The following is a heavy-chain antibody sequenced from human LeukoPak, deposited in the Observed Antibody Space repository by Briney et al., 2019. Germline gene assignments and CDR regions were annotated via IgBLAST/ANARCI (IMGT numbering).Heavy chain of an antibody. Sequence: SETLSLTCTVSGGPIDNYYWSWFRQPPGKTLEWIAYIYYLGTTNYNPSLKSRVTISVDTSKNQFSLKLSSVTAADTAVYYCARGLEGSDSSGYYYSWFDPWGQGTLVTVSS. V-gene: IGHV4-59*12. J-gene: IGHJ5*02. D-gene: IGHD3-22*01. CDR2: IYYLGTT. CDR3: ARGLEGSDSSGYYYSWFDP. CDR1: GGPIDNYY.